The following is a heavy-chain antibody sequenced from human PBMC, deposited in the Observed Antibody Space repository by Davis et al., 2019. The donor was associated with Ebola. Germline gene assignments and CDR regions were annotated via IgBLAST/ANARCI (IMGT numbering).Heavy chain of an antibody. J-gene: IGHJ4*02. V-gene: IGHV3-9*01. CDR2: ISWNSGSI. CDR3: AKEAYYGDNFDY. D-gene: IGHD4-17*01. CDR1: GFTFDVYA. Sequence: SLKISCAASGFTFDVYAMHWVRQAPGKGLEWVSGISWNSGSIGYADSVKGRFTISRDNAKNSLYLQMNSLRAEDTALYYCAKEAYYGDNFDYWGQGTLVTVSS.